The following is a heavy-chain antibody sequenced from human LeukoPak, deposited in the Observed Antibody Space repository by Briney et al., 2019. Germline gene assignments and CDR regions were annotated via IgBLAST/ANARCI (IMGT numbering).Heavy chain of an antibody. CDR1: GFTFSSYS. CDR2: ISGSGGST. CDR3: AKGYYDYVWGSYYLDY. D-gene: IGHD3-16*01. V-gene: IGHV3-23*01. Sequence: GGSLRLSCAASGFTFSSYSMNWVRQAPGKGLEWVSAISGSGGSTYYADSVKGRFTISRDNSRDTLYLQMNSLRAEDTAVYYCAKGYYDYVWGSYYLDYWGQGTLVTVSS. J-gene: IGHJ4*02.